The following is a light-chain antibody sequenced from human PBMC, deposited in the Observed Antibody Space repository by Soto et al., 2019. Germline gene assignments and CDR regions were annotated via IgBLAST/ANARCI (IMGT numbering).Light chain of an antibody. CDR2: AAS. J-gene: IGKJ1*01. Sequence: DIQMTQSPSSLSASVGDRVTITCRASQAISSYLAWYQQKPGKVPKLLIYAASTLQSGVPSRFSSSGSGTDFTLTISSLQPEDVATYYCQKYNSAPWTFGQGTKVEIK. CDR1: QAISSY. V-gene: IGKV1-27*01. CDR3: QKYNSAPWT.